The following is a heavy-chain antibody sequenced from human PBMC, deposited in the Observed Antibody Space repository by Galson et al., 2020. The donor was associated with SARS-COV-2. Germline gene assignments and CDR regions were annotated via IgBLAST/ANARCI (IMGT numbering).Heavy chain of an antibody. CDR2: IYSGGST. CDR3: ARFLWDALDI. Sequence: GESLKISCAASGFTVSSNYMSWVRQAPGKGLEWVSVIYSGGSTYYADSVKGRFTISRDNSKNTLYLQMNSLRAEDTAVYYCARFLWDALDIWGQGTMVTVSS. V-gene: IGHV3-53*01. D-gene: IGHD3-10*01. CDR1: GFTVSSNY. J-gene: IGHJ3*02.